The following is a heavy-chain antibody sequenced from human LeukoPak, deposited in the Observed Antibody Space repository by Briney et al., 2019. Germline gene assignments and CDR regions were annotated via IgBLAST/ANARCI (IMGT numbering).Heavy chain of an antibody. CDR3: ARARTYYGSGSYAY. D-gene: IGHD3-10*01. V-gene: IGHV1-18*01. J-gene: IGHJ4*02. Sequence: ASVKVSCKASGYTFTSYGISWVRQAPGQGLEWMGWISAYNGNTNYAQKLQGRVTMTTDTSTSTAYTELRSLRSDDTAVYYCARARTYYGSGSYAYWGQGTLVTVSS. CDR2: ISAYNGNT. CDR1: GYTFTSYG.